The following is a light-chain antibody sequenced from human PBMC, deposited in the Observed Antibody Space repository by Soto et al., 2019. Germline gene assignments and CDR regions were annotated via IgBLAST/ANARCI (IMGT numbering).Light chain of an antibody. Sequence: EIVLTQSPATLSVSPVETVSLSCRASQSVSNKLAWFQQKPGQAPRLLMSATSTRATGIPARFSGSGSGTEFTLTVSSLQSEDFALYFCHQYDYWPFTFGGGTKVDIK. V-gene: IGKV3D-15*01. CDR3: HQYDYWPFT. CDR2: ATS. CDR1: QSVSNK. J-gene: IGKJ4*01.